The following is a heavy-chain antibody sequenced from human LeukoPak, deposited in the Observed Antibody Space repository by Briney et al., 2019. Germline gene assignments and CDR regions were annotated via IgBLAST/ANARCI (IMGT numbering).Heavy chain of an antibody. CDR3: AGAVASPHWYFDL. J-gene: IGHJ2*01. CDR2: IYYSGST. V-gene: IGHV4-31*11. CDR1: GGSISSGGYS. D-gene: IGHD2-15*01. Sequence: PSQTLSLTCAVSGGSISSGGYSWSWIRQPPGKGLEWIGYIYYSGSTYYNPSLKSRVTISVDTSKNQFSLKLSSVTAADTAVYYCAGAVASPHWYFDLWGRGTLVTVSS.